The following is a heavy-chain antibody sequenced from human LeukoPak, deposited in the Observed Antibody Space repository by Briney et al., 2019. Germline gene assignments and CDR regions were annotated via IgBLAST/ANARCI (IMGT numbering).Heavy chain of an antibody. CDR3: TRGLGEHGGVSDR. Sequence: PGGSLRLSCAASGFIFTSNRMNWVRQAPGKGLEWVANIKHDGSEQIYVDSVKGRFTISRDNAKDSVYLQMNSLRAKDTAVYYCTRGLGEHGGVSDRWGQGTLVIVS. V-gene: IGHV3-7*01. CDR1: GFIFTSNR. D-gene: IGHD3-16*01. CDR2: IKHDGSEQ. J-gene: IGHJ5*02.